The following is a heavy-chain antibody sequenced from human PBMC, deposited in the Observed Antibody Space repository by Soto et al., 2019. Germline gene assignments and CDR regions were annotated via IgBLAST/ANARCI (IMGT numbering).Heavy chain of an antibody. V-gene: IGHV3-23*01. J-gene: IGHJ4*02. CDR3: SKGYLRDDYIWGSYRYPYYFDY. CDR1: GFTFSSYA. Sequence: GGSLRLSCAASGFTFSSYAMSWVRQAPGKGLEWVSAISGSGGSTYYADSVKGRFTISRDNSKNTMYLQMNSLRAEDTAVYYCSKGYLRDDYIWGSYRYPYYFDYWGQGTLVTVSS. CDR2: ISGSGGST. D-gene: IGHD3-16*02.